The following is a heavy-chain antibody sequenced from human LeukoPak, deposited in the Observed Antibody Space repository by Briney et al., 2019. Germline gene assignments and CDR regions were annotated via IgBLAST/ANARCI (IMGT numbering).Heavy chain of an antibody. J-gene: IGHJ4*02. CDR3: AGAGSETQWRAFDF. CDR1: GFTFSRYD. D-gene: IGHD6-19*01. V-gene: IGHV3-13*01. CDR2: IGTAGDT. Sequence: GGSLRLSCAASGFTFSRYDMHWVRHATGKGLEWVSGIGTAGDTYYAGSVKGRFTISRENAKNSLYLQMNSLTAGDTAVYYCAGAGSETQWRAFDFWGQGALVTVFS.